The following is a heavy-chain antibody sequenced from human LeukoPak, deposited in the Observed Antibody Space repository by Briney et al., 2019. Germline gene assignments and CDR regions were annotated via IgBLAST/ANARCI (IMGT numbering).Heavy chain of an antibody. Sequence: ASVKVSCKASGGTFSSYAISWVRQAPGQGLEWMGRVIPILGIANYAQKFQGRVTITADKSTSTAYMELSSLRSEDTAVYYCARDLGSNYENWFDPWGQGTLVTVSS. J-gene: IGHJ5*02. CDR1: GGTFSSYA. CDR2: VIPILGIA. D-gene: IGHD4-11*01. V-gene: IGHV1-69*04. CDR3: ARDLGSNYENWFDP.